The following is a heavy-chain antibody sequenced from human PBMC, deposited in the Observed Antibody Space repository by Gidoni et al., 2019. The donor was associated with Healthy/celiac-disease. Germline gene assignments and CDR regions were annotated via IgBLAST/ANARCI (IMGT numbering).Heavy chain of an antibody. CDR1: GFTFSSYS. CDR3: AREGVSHDYGDYVRGAFDI. D-gene: IGHD4-17*01. J-gene: IGHJ3*02. V-gene: IGHV3-21*01. Sequence: EVQLVESGGGLVKPGGSLRLSCAASGFTFSSYSMNWVRQAPGKGLEWVASISSSSSYIYYADSVKGRLTISRDNAKNSLYLQMNSLRAEDTAVYYCAREGVSHDYGDYVRGAFDIWGQGTMVTVSS. CDR2: ISSSSSYI.